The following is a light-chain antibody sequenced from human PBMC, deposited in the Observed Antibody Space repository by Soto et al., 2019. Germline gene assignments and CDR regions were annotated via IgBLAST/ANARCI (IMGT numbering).Light chain of an antibody. J-gene: IGKJ3*01. CDR3: QQCGGSPLFS. CDR1: ESVTSSC. CDR2: TTS. V-gene: IGKV3-20*01. Sequence: EIVLTQSPDTLSLSPGERATLSCTASESVTSSCLAWYQRKPGQAPRLLIHTTSTRATDIPDRFSGSGSGTDFTLTISRLEPEDFAVYYCQQCGGSPLFSSGPGTRVDTK.